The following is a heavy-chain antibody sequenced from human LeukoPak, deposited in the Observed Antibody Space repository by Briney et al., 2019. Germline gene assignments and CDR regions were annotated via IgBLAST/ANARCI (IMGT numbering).Heavy chain of an antibody. Sequence: ASVKVSCKASGYTFTGYYMHWVRQAPGQGLEWMGRINPNSGGTNYAQKFQGRVTMTRDTSISTAYMELSRLRSDDTAVYYCAREELGGRWLQSGYYYGMDVWGQGTTVTVSS. CDR1: GYTFTGYY. CDR3: AREELGGRWLQSGYYYGMDV. D-gene: IGHD5-24*01. J-gene: IGHJ6*02. V-gene: IGHV1-2*06. CDR2: INPNSGGT.